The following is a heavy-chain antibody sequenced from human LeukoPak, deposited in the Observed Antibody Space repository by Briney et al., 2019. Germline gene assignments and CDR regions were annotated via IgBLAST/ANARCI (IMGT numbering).Heavy chain of an antibody. V-gene: IGHV4-39*07. CDR1: GGSISSSSYD. CDR2: IDYSGST. Sequence: SETLSLTCTVSGGSISSSSYDWGWIRQPPGKGLEWIGSIDYSGSTYYNPSLKSRVTISVDTSKNQFSLKLSSVTAADTAVYYCARDSRGYDILTGYNYYYGMDVWGQGTTVTVSS. D-gene: IGHD3-9*01. CDR3: ARDSRGYDILTGYNYYYGMDV. J-gene: IGHJ6*02.